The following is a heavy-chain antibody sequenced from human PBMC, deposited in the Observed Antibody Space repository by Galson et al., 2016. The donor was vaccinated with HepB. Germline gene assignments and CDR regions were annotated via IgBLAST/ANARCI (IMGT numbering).Heavy chain of an antibody. CDR3: ARDEPRFTGTTDYYYGMDV. CDR1: GDTFRNYA. V-gene: IGHV1-69*01. Sequence: SCKASGDTFRNYAITWVRQAPGQGLEWMGQIIPMSGTANYAQKFQGRVTITADESTSTAYMELTSLRSEDTAVYYCARDEPRFTGTTDYYYGMDVWGQGTTVTVS. D-gene: IGHD4-17*01. J-gene: IGHJ6*02. CDR2: IIPMSGTA.